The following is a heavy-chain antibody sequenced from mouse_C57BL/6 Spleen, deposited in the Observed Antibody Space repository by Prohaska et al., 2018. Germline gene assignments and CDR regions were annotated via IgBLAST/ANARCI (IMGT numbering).Heavy chain of an antibody. V-gene: IGHV1-66*01. CDR2: IYPGSGNT. Sequence: QVQLQQSGPELVKPGASVKISCKASGYSFTSYYIHWVKQRPGQGLEWIGWIYPGSGNTKYNEKFKGKATLTADTSSSTAYLQLSSLTSEDSAVYYCARGGGYDGYLAYWGQGTLVTVSA. D-gene: IGHD2-3*01. CDR1: GYSFTSYY. CDR3: ARGGGYDGYLAY. J-gene: IGHJ3*01.